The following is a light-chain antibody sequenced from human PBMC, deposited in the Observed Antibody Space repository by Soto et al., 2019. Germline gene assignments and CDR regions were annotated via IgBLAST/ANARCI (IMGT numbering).Light chain of an antibody. V-gene: IGLV1-51*01. Sequence: QSVLTQPPSVSAAPGQKVTISCSGSSSNIGNNYVSWYQQLPGTAPKLLIYDNNKRPSGIPDRFSGSKSGTSATLVITGLQTWDEADYYCGTWDSSLSAVVFGGGTKLTVL. CDR1: SSNIGNNY. CDR2: DNN. J-gene: IGLJ3*02. CDR3: GTWDSSLSAVV.